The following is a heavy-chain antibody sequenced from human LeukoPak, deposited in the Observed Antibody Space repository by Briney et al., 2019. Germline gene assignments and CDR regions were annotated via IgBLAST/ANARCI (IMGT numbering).Heavy chain of an antibody. CDR1: GGSISRGSYY. Sequence: PSETLSLTCTVSGGSISRGSYYWSWIRQPAGKGLEWIGRIYTSGSTNYNPSLKSRVTISVDTSKNQFSLKLSSVNAADTAVYYCARDPLFDYWGQGTLVTVSS. CDR3: ARDPLFDY. V-gene: IGHV4-61*02. CDR2: IYTSGST. J-gene: IGHJ4*02.